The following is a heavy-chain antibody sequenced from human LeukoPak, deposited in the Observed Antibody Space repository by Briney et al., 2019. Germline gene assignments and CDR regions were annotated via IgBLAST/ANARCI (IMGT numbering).Heavy chain of an antibody. CDR2: IYSGGTT. CDR3: ARILYYKTGRSTVTFASEIDY. V-gene: IGHV3-53*01. J-gene: IGHJ4*02. CDR1: GFTVSSNY. Sequence: GGSLRLSCAASGFTVSSNYMSWVRQAPGKGLEWVSVIYSGGTTYYADSVKGRFTISRDNAKNTLYLRMNSLRAEDTAVYYCARILYYKTGRSTVTFASEIDYWGQGTLVTVSS. D-gene: IGHD4-11*01.